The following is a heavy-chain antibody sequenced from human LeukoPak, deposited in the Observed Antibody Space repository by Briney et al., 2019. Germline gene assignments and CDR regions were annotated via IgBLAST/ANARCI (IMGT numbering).Heavy chain of an antibody. CDR3: ARDQGDAGTRIKRDGHYMDV. Sequence: GGSLRLSCAASGFTFSSYAMHWVRQAPGKGLEWVAVISYHGRNKYYADSVKGRFTISRDSSMNTLDLQMNSLRGDDTAVYFCARDQGDAGTRIKRDGHYMDVWGKGTTVTVSS. CDR2: ISYHGRNK. CDR1: GFTFSSYA. J-gene: IGHJ6*03. V-gene: IGHV3-30*01. D-gene: IGHD1-1*01.